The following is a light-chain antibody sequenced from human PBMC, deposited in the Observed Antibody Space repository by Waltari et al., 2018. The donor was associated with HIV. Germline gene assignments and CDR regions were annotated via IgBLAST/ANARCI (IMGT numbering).Light chain of an antibody. CDR3: QQSHTTPFT. CDR2: SAS. Sequence: DIQMTQSPSSLSASPGDTINITCRTSQNIKSDLNWYQQKPGTIPKLLVYSASGVQSGVPPRISGGGSATDFTLTIDSLQPDDSASYFCQQSHTTPFTFGGGTTVEVK. V-gene: IGKV1-39*01. CDR1: QNIKSD. J-gene: IGKJ4*01.